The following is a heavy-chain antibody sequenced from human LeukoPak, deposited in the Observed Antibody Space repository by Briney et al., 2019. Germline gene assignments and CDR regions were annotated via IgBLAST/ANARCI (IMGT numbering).Heavy chain of an antibody. Sequence: GGSLRLSCAASGFTVTSNYMSWVRQAPGKGLEWVSVIYSGGNTYYADSVKGRFTISSDDSNNTLYLQMNSLRAEDTAIYYCARDRYGDRYWYFDLWGRGTLVTVSS. V-gene: IGHV3-53*01. CDR2: IYSGGNT. CDR1: GFTVTSNY. D-gene: IGHD4-17*01. CDR3: ARDRYGDRYWYFDL. J-gene: IGHJ2*01.